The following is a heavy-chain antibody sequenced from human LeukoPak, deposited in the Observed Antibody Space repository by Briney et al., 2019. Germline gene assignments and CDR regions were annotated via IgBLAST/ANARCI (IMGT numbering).Heavy chain of an antibody. J-gene: IGHJ3*02. CDR3: ARRLRYCGGDCYSRYMDAFEI. CDR1: GFTFSGYA. V-gene: IGHV3-21*01. D-gene: IGHD2-21*01. Sequence: PGGSLRLSCAASGFTFSGYAMSWVRQAPGKGLEWVSSISISSSHIYYADSVKGRFTISRDNAKNSLYLQMNSLRAEDTAVYYCARRLRYCGGDCYSRYMDAFEIWGQGTMVTVSS. CDR2: ISISSSHI.